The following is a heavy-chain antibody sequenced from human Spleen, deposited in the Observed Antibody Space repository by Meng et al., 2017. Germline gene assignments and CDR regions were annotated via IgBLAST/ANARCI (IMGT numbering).Heavy chain of an antibody. CDR3: TWDDKAVSDY. D-gene: IGHD1-26*01. Sequence: EVHLVESVGDLVKPGGSLRLSCAASGFYFSNAWMSWVRQAPGKGLEWVGRIKSNTDGGTAEYAAPVTGRFTISRDDSKSTLYLQMSGLRIDDTGVYYCTWDDKAVSDYWGQGTLVTVPS. CDR2: IKSNTDGGTA. CDR1: GFYFSNAW. J-gene: IGHJ4*02. V-gene: IGHV3-15*01.